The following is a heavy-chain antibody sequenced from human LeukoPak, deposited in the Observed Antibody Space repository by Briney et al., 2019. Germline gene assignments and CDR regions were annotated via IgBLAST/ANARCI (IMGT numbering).Heavy chain of an antibody. J-gene: IGHJ5*02. CDR2: VNPSGGST. V-gene: IGHV1-46*01. D-gene: IGHD3-22*01. CDR1: GYTFTSYY. Sequence: ASVKVSCKASGYTFTSYYMHWVRQAPGQGLEWMGIVNPSGGSTSYAQKFQGRVTMTRDMSTSTVYMELSSLRSEDTAVYYCARNFNPVYFYDSSGHLNLFDPWGQGTLVTVSS. CDR3: ARNFNPVYFYDSSGHLNLFDP.